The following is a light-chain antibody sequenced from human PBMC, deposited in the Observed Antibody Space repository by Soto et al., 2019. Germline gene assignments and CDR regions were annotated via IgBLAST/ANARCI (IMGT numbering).Light chain of an antibody. CDR3: QQRSNWPVT. CDR2: DAS. CDR1: QSVSSY. J-gene: IGKJ3*01. Sequence: EIVFTQSPAPLSLSPGERDTHSCRASQSVSSYLAWYQQKPGQAPRLLIYDASNRATGIPARFSGSGSGTDFTLTISSLEPEDFAVYYCQQRSNWPVTFGPGTKVDIK. V-gene: IGKV3-11*01.